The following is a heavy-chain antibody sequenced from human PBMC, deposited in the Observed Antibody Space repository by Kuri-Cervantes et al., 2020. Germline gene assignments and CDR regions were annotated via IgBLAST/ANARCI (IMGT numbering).Heavy chain of an antibody. Sequence: SETLSLTCTVSGGSISSSSYYWGWIRQPPGKGLEWIGYFYYSGSTNYNPSLKSRVTISVDTSKNQFSLKLSSVTAADTAVYYCASNSGSSLFNYYYGMDVWGQGTTVTVSS. CDR2: FYYSGST. J-gene: IGHJ6*02. CDR1: GGSISSSSYY. CDR3: ASNSGSSLFNYYYGMDV. V-gene: IGHV4-61*05. D-gene: IGHD1-26*01.